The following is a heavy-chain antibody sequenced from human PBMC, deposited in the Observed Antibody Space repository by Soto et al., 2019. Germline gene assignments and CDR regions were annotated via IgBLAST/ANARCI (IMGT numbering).Heavy chain of an antibody. CDR3: AKDTGGEYYDFWSGPPYYGMDV. CDR2: ISWNSGSI. V-gene: IGHV3-9*01. Sequence: PAGSLRLSCAASGFTFDDYAMHWVRQAPGKGLEWVSGISWNSGSIGYADSVKGRFTISRDNAKNSLYLQMNSLRAEDTALYYCAKDTGGEYYDFWSGPPYYGMDVWGQGTTVTVSS. D-gene: IGHD3-3*01. CDR1: GFTFDDYA. J-gene: IGHJ6*02.